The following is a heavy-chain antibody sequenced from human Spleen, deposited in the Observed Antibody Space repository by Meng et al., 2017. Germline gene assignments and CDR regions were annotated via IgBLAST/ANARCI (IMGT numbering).Heavy chain of an antibody. CDR2: IYYSGST. V-gene: IGHV4-30-4*01. CDR3: ARDRPEFGEDPIT. D-gene: IGHD3-10*01. Sequence: QVLLQESGPGLVKPSQTLSLTCTVSGSSTSNTDYYWSWIRQPPGKGLEWIGYIYYSGSTYYSPSLKSRVTMSVDKSKNHFSMDLNSVTAADTAVYYCARDRPEFGEDPITWGQGTLVTVSS. J-gene: IGHJ5*02. CDR1: GSSTSNTDYY.